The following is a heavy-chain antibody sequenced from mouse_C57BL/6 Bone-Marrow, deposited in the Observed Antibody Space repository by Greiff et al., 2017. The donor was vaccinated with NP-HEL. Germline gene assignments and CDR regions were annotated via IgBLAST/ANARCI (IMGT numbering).Heavy chain of an antibody. Sequence: EVMLVESGGGLVKPGGSLKLSCAASGFTFSDYGMHWVRQAPEKGLEWVAYISSGSSTIYYVDTVKGRFTISRDNAKNTLFLQMTSLRSEETAMYYCARRDYFYAMDYWGQGTSVTVSS. CDR1: GFTFSDYG. J-gene: IGHJ4*01. V-gene: IGHV5-17*01. CDR2: ISSGSSTI. CDR3: ARRDYFYAMDY. D-gene: IGHD1-1*01.